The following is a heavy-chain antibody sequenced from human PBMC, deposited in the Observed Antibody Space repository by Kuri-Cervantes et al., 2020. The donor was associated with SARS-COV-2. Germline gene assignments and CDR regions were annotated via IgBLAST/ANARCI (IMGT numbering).Heavy chain of an antibody. J-gene: IGHJ4*02. D-gene: IGHD5-18*01. V-gene: IGHV3-66*01. CDR2: IYSGGST. Sequence: GGSLRLSCAASGFTVSSNYMSWVRQAPGKGLEWVSVIYSGGSTYYADSVKGRFTISRDNSKNTLYLQMNSLRAEDTAVYYCASLRSAMVSADPLGYWGQGTLVTVSS. CDR3: ASLRSAMVSADPLGY. CDR1: GFTVSSNY.